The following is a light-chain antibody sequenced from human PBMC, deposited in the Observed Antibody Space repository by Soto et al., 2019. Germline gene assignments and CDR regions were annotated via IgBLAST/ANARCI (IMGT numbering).Light chain of an antibody. CDR3: QQYGSSGT. J-gene: IGKJ1*01. CDR2: GAS. Sequence: EILFTQSPGTRSLSPGERATLSCRASQSVSSYLAWYAQKPGQAPRLLIYGASNTATGIPGRFSGSGSRTDFTLTISRLEPEDFAVYYCQQYGSSGTFGQGTQVDIK. CDR1: QSVSSY. V-gene: IGKV3-20*01.